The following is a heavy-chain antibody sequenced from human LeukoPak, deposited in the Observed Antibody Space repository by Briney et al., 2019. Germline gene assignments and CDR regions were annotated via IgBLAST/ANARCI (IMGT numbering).Heavy chain of an antibody. Sequence: ASVKVSCKASGYTFTTYYIHWVRQAPGQGLEWMGIINPTGGSTTYAQKFQGRVTMTRDTSTSTVFMEVNSLRSEVTAVYYCALYSSTWYWGQGTLVTVSS. J-gene: IGHJ4*02. CDR2: INPTGGST. D-gene: IGHD6-13*01. V-gene: IGHV1-46*01. CDR3: ALYSSTWY. CDR1: GYTFTTYY.